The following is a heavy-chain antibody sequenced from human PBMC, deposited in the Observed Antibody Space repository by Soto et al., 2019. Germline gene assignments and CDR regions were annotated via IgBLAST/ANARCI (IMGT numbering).Heavy chain of an antibody. CDR3: AKDRLDSSGGYGGGYYYYGMDV. V-gene: IGHV3-23*01. Sequence: EVQLLESGGGLVQPGGSLRLSCAASGFTFSSYAMSWVRQAPGKGLEWVSAISGSGGSTYYADSVKGRFTISRDNSKNTLYLQMNGLRAEDTAVYYCAKDRLDSSGGYGGGYYYYGMDVWGQGTTVTVSS. CDR2: ISGSGGST. J-gene: IGHJ6*02. CDR1: GFTFSSYA. D-gene: IGHD6-19*01.